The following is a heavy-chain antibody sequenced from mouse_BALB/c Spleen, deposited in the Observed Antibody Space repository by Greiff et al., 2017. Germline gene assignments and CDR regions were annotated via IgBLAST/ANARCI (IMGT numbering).Heavy chain of an antibody. CDR3: ARDGDPPGASWFAY. CDR1: GFSLTSYG. CDR2: IWAGGST. D-gene: IGHD2-13*01. J-gene: IGHJ3*01. V-gene: IGHV2-9*02. Sequence: VQLQQSGPGLVAPSQSLSITCTVSGFSLTSYGVHWVRQPPGKGLEWLGVIWAGGSTTYHSALMSSLSISKDNSTSQVFLKMNSLQTDDTAMYYCARDGDPPGASWFAYWGQGTLVTVSA.